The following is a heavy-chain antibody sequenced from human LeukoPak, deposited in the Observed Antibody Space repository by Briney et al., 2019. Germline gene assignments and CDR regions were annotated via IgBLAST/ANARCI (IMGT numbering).Heavy chain of an antibody. D-gene: IGHD5-24*01. Sequence: SETLSLTCTVSGGSITSSSYYWSWIRQPPGKGLEWIGEINHSGSTNYSPSLKSRVTISVDTSKNQFSLKLSSVTAADTAVYYCARGLRDGYTLGYFLDVWGKGTTVTVSS. CDR3: ARGLRDGYTLGYFLDV. V-gene: IGHV4-39*07. J-gene: IGHJ6*03. CDR2: INHSGST. CDR1: GGSITSSSYY.